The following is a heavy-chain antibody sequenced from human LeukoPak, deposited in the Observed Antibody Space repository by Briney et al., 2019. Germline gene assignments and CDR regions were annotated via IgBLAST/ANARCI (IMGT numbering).Heavy chain of an antibody. CDR3: ARDRAAAGVRYRAFDI. V-gene: IGHV1-18*01. J-gene: IGHJ3*02. CDR2: ITAYNGNT. Sequence: GASAKVSCKASGYTFTIYSISWVRQAPGQGLEWMAWITAYNGNTNYAQKFQDRVAMTTDTSTSTAYMELRSLKSDDTAVYYCARDRAAAGVRYRAFDIWGQGTMVAVSS. CDR1: GYTFTIYS. D-gene: IGHD6-13*01.